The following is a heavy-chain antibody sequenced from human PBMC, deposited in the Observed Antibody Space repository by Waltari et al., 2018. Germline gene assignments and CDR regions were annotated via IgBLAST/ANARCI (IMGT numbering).Heavy chain of an antibody. CDR3: ARQYDSGSYLDY. D-gene: IGHD3-10*01. V-gene: IGHV3-7*01. J-gene: IGHJ4*02. Sequence: EVQLVESGGGLVQPGGSLRLSCAASEFIFSGYWMTWVRQAPEKGLEWVATIKQDGSEKYYVDSVKGRFTISRDNAKNSLYLQMNSLRAEDTAVYHCARQYDSGSYLDYWGQGTLVTVSP. CDR2: IKQDGSEK. CDR1: EFIFSGYW.